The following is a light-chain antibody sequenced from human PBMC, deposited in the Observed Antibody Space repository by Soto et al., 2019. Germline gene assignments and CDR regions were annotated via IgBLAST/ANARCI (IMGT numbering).Light chain of an antibody. CDR2: GAS. CDR1: QDITNY. CDR3: QQYDNLPPDT. Sequence: DSQMTQSPSSLSASVGDRVTITCRASQDITNYLNWYRQIPGKAPELLIYGASNLETGVPPRLSGSGSGTHFTFTISSLQPEDIATYYCQQYDNLPPDTFGQGTKLEI. V-gene: IGKV1-33*01. J-gene: IGKJ2*01.